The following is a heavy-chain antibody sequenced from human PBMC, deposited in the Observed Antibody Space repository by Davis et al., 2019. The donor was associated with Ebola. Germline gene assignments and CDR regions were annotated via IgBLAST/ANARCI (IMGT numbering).Heavy chain of an antibody. CDR3: ASHSSGWVDYYYGMDV. D-gene: IGHD6-19*01. CDR1: GGSISSYY. CDR2: IYYSGST. V-gene: IGHV4-59*01. J-gene: IGHJ6*02. Sequence: GSLRLSCTVSGGSISSYYWSWIRQPPGKGLEWIGYIYYSGSTNYNPSLKSRVTISVDTSKNQFPLKLSSVTAADTAVYYCASHSSGWVDYYYGMDVWGQGTTVTVSS.